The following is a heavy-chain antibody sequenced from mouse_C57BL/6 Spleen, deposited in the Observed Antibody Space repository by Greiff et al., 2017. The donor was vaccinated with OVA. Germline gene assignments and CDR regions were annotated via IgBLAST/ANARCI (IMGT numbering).Heavy chain of an antibody. J-gene: IGHJ4*01. D-gene: IGHD2-4*01. V-gene: IGHV1-59*01. Sequence: VQLQQPGAELVRPGTSVKLSCKASGYTFTSYWMHWVKQRPGQGLEWIGVIDPSDSYTNYNQKFKGKATLTVDTSSSTAYMQLSSLTSEDSAVYYCARSSYDYGSGWGQGTSVTVAS. CDR2: IDPSDSYT. CDR3: ARSSYDYGSG. CDR1: GYTFTSYW.